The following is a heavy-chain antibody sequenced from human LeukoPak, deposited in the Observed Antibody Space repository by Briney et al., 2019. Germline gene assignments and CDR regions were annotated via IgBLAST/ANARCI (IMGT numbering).Heavy chain of an antibody. CDR1: QLRSPFSHYG. CDR3: AKDAQRGFDYSNSLEY. Sequence: PGKSLTLSCVASQLRSPFSHYGMHWVRQAPGKGLQWVAVIWSDGTNQYYANSVKGRFTISRDNSQNTVYLQMNSLRVEDTAVYFCAKDAQRGFDYSNSLEYWGQGTLVTVSS. V-gene: IGHV3-33*06. D-gene: IGHD4-11*01. CDR2: IWSDGTNQ. J-gene: IGHJ4*02.